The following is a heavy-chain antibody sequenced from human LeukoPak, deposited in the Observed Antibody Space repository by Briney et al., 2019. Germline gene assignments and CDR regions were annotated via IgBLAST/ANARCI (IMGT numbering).Heavy chain of an antibody. V-gene: IGHV4-4*07. D-gene: IGHD6-13*01. J-gene: IGHJ4*02. Sequence: SETLSLTCTVSGGAISGYYWSWIRQPAGKGLEWIGRIYSSGSTSYNPSLKSRVTLSVDTSKNQFSLILASVTAADTAVYYCARTVGAYSISWYLYWGQGTLVTVSS. CDR1: GGAISGYY. CDR3: ARTVGAYSISWYLY. CDR2: IYSSGST.